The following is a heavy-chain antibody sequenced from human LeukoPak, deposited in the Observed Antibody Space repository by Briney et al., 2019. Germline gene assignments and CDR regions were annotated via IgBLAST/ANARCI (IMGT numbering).Heavy chain of an antibody. CDR1: GYTFTSYG. Sequence: ASVKVSCKASGYTFTSYGISWVRQAPGQGLERMGWINPKSGRTSSARKFQDRVTMTRDPSISTVYMDMAWLTSDDTAIYFCARADFVDAGPYLIGPWGQGTLVTVSS. V-gene: IGHV1-2*02. J-gene: IGHJ5*02. CDR3: ARADFVDAGPYLIGP. D-gene: IGHD3-3*01. CDR2: INPKSGRT.